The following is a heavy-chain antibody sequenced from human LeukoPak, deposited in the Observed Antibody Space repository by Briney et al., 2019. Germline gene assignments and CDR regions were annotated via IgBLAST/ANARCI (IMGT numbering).Heavy chain of an antibody. CDR3: AKRGVIIRVILVGFHKEAYYFDS. D-gene: IGHD3-10*01. CDR1: GLTLSNYG. Sequence: GGSLRLSCEVSGLTLSNYGMSWVRQAPGRGLEWVAGIGGSGGGTKYADSVKGRFTISRDNPKNTLYLQMNSLRGEDTAAYFCAKRGVIIRVILVGFHKEAYYFDSWGQGALVTVSS. CDR2: IGGSGGGT. V-gene: IGHV3-23*01. J-gene: IGHJ4*02.